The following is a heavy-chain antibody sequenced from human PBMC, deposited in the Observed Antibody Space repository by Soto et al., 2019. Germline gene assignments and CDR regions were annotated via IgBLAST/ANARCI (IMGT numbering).Heavy chain of an antibody. V-gene: IGHV3-15*01. D-gene: IGHD3-9*01. CDR3: ATSSDTGYIFDF. J-gene: IGHJ4*02. Sequence: GGSLRLSCAASGITFSNAWITWVRQAPGKGLEWVGRIKSITDGGTTDYAAPVKGRFTISRDSAKNSLYLQMNSLRAEDTAVYYCATSSDTGYIFDFLGQGTLVTVSS. CDR1: GITFSNAW. CDR2: IKSITDGGTT.